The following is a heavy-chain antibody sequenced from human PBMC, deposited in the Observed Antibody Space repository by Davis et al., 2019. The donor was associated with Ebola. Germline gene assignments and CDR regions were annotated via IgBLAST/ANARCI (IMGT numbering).Heavy chain of an antibody. J-gene: IGHJ4*02. CDR3: ARSDGDYRFDY. CDR1: GYTFTSYY. CDR2: INAGNGNT. Sequence: AASVKVSCKASGYTFTSYYMHWVRQAPGQRLEWMGWINAGNGNTKYSQKFQGRVTITRDTSASTAYMELSSLRSEDTAVYYCARSDGDYRFDYWGQGTLVTVSS. V-gene: IGHV1-3*01. D-gene: IGHD4-17*01.